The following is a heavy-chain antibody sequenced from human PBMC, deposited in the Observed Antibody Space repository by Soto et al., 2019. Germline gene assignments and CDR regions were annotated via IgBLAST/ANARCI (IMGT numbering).Heavy chain of an antibody. CDR1: GGSFSGYY. CDR2: INHSGST. CDR3: ARSGPFYGSGSFPSHFDY. J-gene: IGHJ4*02. V-gene: IGHV4-34*01. Sequence: SVPLSLTCAVYGGSFSGYYWSWIRQPPGKGLEWIGEINHSGSTNYNPSLKSRVTISVDTSKNQFSLKLSSVTAADTAVYYCARSGPFYGSGSFPSHFDYWGQGTLVTVSS. D-gene: IGHD3-10*01.